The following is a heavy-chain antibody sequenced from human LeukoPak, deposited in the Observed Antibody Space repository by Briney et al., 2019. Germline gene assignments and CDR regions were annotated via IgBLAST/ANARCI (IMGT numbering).Heavy chain of an antibody. CDR2: IIPILGIA. V-gene: IGHV1-69*04. Sequence: SVKVSCKASGGTFSSYTISWVRQAHGQGLEWMGRIIPILGIANYAQKFQGRVTMTTDTSTSTAYMELRSLRSDDTAVYYCARDEPRHVAGIGDYWGQGTLVTVSS. J-gene: IGHJ4*02. D-gene: IGHD6-19*01. CDR1: GGTFSSYT. CDR3: ARDEPRHVAGIGDY.